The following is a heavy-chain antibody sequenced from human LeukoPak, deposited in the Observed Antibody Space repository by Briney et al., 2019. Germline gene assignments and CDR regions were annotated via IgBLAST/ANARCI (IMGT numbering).Heavy chain of an antibody. Sequence: GESLKISCKGSGYTFTSYWIGWVRQMPGKGLEWMGITYPGDSEIIYSPSFQGQVTISADKSITTAYLQWSSLKASDSAMYYCARRQSPDYWGQGTLVTVSS. CDR2: TYPGDSEI. V-gene: IGHV5-51*01. J-gene: IGHJ4*02. CDR3: ARRQSPDY. CDR1: GYTFTSYW.